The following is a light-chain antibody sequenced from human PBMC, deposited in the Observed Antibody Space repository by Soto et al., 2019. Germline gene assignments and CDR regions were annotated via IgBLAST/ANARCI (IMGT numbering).Light chain of an antibody. J-gene: IGLJ1*01. Sequence: QSVMTQPPSVSAAPGQRVTISCSGSSSNIGGNSVSWYQQLPGTAPKLLIYYDDKRPSGIPDRFSGSKYGTSATLGITGFQTGDEADYYCGSWDSSLSAYVFGTGTKLTVL. CDR3: GSWDSSLSAYV. V-gene: IGLV1-51*01. CDR1: SSNIGGNS. CDR2: YDD.